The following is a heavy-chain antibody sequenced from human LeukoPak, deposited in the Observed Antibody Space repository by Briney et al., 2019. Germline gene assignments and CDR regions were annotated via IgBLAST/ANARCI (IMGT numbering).Heavy chain of an antibody. V-gene: IGHV1-8*03. J-gene: IGHJ1*01. CDR2: MNPNSGNT. CDR1: GYTFTSYD. D-gene: IGHD6-13*01. Sequence: ASVKVSCKASGYTFTSYDVNWVRQATGQGLEWMGWMNPNSGNTGYAQKFQGRVTISRNTSITTAYMELSGLTSEDTAVYYCARHMDEYSSSSLFQHWGQGTLVTVSS. CDR3: ARHMDEYSSSSLFQH.